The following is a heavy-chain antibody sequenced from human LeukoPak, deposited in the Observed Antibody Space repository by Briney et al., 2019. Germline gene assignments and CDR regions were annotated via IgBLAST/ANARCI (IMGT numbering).Heavy chain of an antibody. D-gene: IGHD4-17*01. V-gene: IGHV2-70*11. J-gene: IGHJ4*02. CDR2: IDWDDDK. CDR3: ARTRRPYGDSLVLGY. Sequence: SGPTLVNPTQTLTLTCTFSGFSLSTSGMCVSWIRQPPGKALEWLARIDWDDDKYYSTSLKTRLTISKDTSKNQVVLTMTNMDPVDTATYFCARTRRPYGDSLVLGYWGQGTLVTVSS. CDR1: GFSLSTSGMC.